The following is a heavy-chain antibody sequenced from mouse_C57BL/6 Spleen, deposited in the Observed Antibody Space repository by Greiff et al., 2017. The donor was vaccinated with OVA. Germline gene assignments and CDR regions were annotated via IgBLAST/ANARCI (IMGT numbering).Heavy chain of an antibody. V-gene: IGHV5-16*01. D-gene: IGHD1-1*01. CDR3: ARYYYGSSLHYAMDY. Sequence: EVKLQESEGGLVQPGSSMKLSCTASGFTFSDYYMAWVRQVPEKGLEWVANINYDGSSTYYLDSLKSRFIIARDNAKNILYLQMSSLKSEDTATYYCARYYYGSSLHYAMDYWGQGTLVTVSA. J-gene: IGHJ3*01. CDR1: GFTFSDYY. CDR2: INYDGSST.